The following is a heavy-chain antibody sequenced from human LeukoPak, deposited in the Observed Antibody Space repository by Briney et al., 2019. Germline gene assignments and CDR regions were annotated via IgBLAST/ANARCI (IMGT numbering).Heavy chain of an antibody. CDR3: ARGRDGSQSPIDY. V-gene: IGHV3-21*01. D-gene: IGHD5-24*01. Sequence: GGSLRLSCAASGFTFSNYNMNWVRQAPGKGLEWVSSISSSSSYIYYADSLRGRFTISRDNAENSLYLQMISLRAEDTAVYYCARGRDGSQSPIDYWGQGTLVTVSS. CDR2: ISSSSSYI. J-gene: IGHJ4*02. CDR1: GFTFSNYN.